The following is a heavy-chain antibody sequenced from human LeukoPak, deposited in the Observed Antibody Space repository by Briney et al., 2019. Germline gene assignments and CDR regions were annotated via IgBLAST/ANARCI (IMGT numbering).Heavy chain of an antibody. CDR2: IYYSGST. J-gene: IGHJ4*02. D-gene: IGHD3-10*01. Sequence: PSETLSLTCTVSGGSINYDSHYWGWIRQPPGKGLEWIGSIYYSGSTYYNPSLKSRVTISVDTSKNQFSLKLSSVTAADTAVYYCARDRPSYYGSGSLDWGQGTLVTVSS. CDR3: ARDRPSYYGSGSLD. V-gene: IGHV4-39*07. CDR1: GGSINYDSHY.